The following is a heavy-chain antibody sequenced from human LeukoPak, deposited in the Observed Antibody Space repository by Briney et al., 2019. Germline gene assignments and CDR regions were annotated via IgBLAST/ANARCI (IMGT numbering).Heavy chain of an antibody. CDR1: GFTFSSYG. D-gene: IGHD6-13*01. Sequence: GGSLRLSCAASGFTFSSYGMHWVRQAPGKGLEWVAFIRYDGSNKYYADSVKGRFTISRDNSKNTLYLQMNSLRAEDTAVYYCAKGGSSKHYYYMDVWGKGTTVTISS. CDR2: IRYDGSNK. J-gene: IGHJ6*03. CDR3: AKGGSSKHYYYMDV. V-gene: IGHV3-30*02.